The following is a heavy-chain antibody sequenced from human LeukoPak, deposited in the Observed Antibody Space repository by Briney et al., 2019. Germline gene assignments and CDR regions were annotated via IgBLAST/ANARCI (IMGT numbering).Heavy chain of an antibody. Sequence: PGGSLRLSCAASGFTFSSYEMNWVRQAPGKGLEWVSYISSSGSTIYYADSVKGRFTISRDNAKNSLYLQMNSLRAEDTAVYYCARDSPFSSSWYAAFDYWGQGTLVTVSS. CDR2: ISSSGSTI. J-gene: IGHJ4*02. V-gene: IGHV3-48*03. CDR3: ARDSPFSSSWYAAFDY. CDR1: GFTFSSYE. D-gene: IGHD6-13*01.